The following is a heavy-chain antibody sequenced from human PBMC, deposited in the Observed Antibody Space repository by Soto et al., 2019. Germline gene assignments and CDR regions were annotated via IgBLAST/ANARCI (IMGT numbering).Heavy chain of an antibody. J-gene: IGHJ4*02. CDR1: GESISSGGYY. CDR2: IYDSESA. Sequence: QVQLQESGPGLVKPSQTLSLTCSVSGESISSGGYYWSWIRHHPGKGLEWIGYIYDSESAYYNPSLKSRVTISMDTSKNHFAMRLSSVTAAVTAVYYCARASSSSSAADYWGQGTLATVSS. V-gene: IGHV4-31*03. CDR3: ARASSSSSAADY. D-gene: IGHD6-6*01.